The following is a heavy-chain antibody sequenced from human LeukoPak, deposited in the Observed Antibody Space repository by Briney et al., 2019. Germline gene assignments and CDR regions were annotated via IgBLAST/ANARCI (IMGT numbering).Heavy chain of an antibody. J-gene: IGHJ4*02. CDR1: GFTFSDYY. CDR3: ARSRFRGEGLYYIDY. Sequence: GGSLRLSCAASGFTFSDYYMSWIRQAPGKGLEWVSYISSSGSTIYYADSVKGRSTISRDNAKNSLYLQMNSLRAEDTAVYYCARSRFRGEGLYYIDYWGQGTLVTVSS. D-gene: IGHD2/OR15-2a*01. CDR2: ISSSGSTI. V-gene: IGHV3-11*01.